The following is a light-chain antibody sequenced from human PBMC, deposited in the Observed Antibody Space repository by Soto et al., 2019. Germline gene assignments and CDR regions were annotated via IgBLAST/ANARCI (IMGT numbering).Light chain of an antibody. V-gene: IGKV3-20*01. CDR2: GAS. CDR3: QQYGSSPPFT. CDR1: QSVSSNY. J-gene: IGKJ2*01. Sequence: EIVLTQSPGTLSLSPGERATLSCRASQSVSSNYLAWYQQKPGQAPRLLIYGASNRATGIPDRFSGSGSGTGFTLTISGLEPEDFAVYFCQQYGSSPPFTFGQGTKVDIK.